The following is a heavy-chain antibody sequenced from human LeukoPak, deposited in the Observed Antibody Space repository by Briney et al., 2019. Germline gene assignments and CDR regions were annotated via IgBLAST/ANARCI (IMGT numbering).Heavy chain of an antibody. CDR3: ARQFLVGSTFHAFDP. J-gene: IGHJ3*01. D-gene: IGHD1-26*01. V-gene: IGHV4-4*07. CDR2: ISASGNT. CDR1: GDSLSTYY. Sequence: SETLSLTCSVSGDSLSTYYWAWIRQSAGKGLEWIGRISASGNTQYNPPLKSRVTMSAGTSNNQFSLKLTSVTAADMAVYFCARQFLVGSTFHAFDPWGQGTRVTVST.